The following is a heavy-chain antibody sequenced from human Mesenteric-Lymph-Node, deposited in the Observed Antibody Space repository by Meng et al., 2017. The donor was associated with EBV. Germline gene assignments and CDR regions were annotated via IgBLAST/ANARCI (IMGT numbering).Heavy chain of an antibody. V-gene: IGHV1-69*06. J-gene: IGHJ4*02. CDR1: GDNCITMV. D-gene: IGHD3-10*01. CDR2: VIPIFGTT. CDR3: ANPSDAGTFDS. Sequence: QGQLVPSGGGVNKPGSSVNVSCKCSGDNCITMVISWGRHAPGQGIELMGGVIPIFGTTNYTQKFQSRVAITSDKSTDTTYMELTTLTSEDTAVYYCANPSDAGTFDSWGQGTLVTVSS.